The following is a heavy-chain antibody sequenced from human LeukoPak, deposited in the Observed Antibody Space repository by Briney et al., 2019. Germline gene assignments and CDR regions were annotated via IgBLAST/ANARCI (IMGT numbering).Heavy chain of an antibody. J-gene: IGHJ5*02. V-gene: IGHV4-59*01. CDR2: IYYGGIT. CDR3: ARQCFGDMERQDCDH. CDR1: GGSISGYY. Sequence: SETLSLTCTVSGGSISGYYWNWIRQPPGKRLEWIGYIYYGGITNYNPSLKSRLTISVDTSKNQFSLKLTSVTAADTAVYYCARQCFGDMERQDCDHWGQGTLVTVSA. D-gene: IGHD3-10*01.